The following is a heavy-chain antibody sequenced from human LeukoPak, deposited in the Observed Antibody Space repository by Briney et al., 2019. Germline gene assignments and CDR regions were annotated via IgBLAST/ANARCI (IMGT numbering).Heavy chain of an antibody. CDR3: ARDASFVPAAINYYYGMDV. D-gene: IGHD2-2*01. V-gene: IGHV1-2*04. CDR2: INPNSGGT. CDR1: GYTFTGYY. Sequence: ASVTVSCKASGYTFTGYYMHWVRQAPGQGLEWMGWINPNSGGTNYAQKFQGWVTMTRDTSISTAYMELSRLRSDDTAVYYCARDASFVPAAINYYYGMDVWGQGTTVTVSS. J-gene: IGHJ6*02.